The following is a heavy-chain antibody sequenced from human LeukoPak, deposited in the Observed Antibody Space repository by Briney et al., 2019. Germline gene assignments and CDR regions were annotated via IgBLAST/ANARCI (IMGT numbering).Heavy chain of an antibody. CDR3: ARGLYSSRGIYDY. D-gene: IGHD5-18*01. Sequence: SETLSLTCAVYGGSFSGYYWSWIRQPPGKGLEWIGEINHSGSTNYNPSLKSRVTISVDTSKRQLSLKLSSVTAADTAVYYCARGLYSSRGIYDYWGQGTLVTVSS. V-gene: IGHV4-34*01. J-gene: IGHJ4*02. CDR1: GGSFSGYY. CDR2: INHSGST.